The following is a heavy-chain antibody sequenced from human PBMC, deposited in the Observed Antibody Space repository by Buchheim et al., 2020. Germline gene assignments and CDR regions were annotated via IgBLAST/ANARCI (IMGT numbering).Heavy chain of an antibody. CDR1: GFTFSSYW. V-gene: IGHV3-7*01. J-gene: IGHJ2*01. Sequence: EVQLVESGGGLVQPGGSLRLSCAASGFTFSSYWMSWVRQAPGKGLEWVANIKQDGSEKYYVDSVKGRFTISRDNAKNSLYLQMNSLRAEDTAVYYCAKDSLRSSGYYAYWYFDLWGRGTL. CDR2: IKQDGSEK. D-gene: IGHD3-22*01. CDR3: AKDSLRSSGYYAYWYFDL.